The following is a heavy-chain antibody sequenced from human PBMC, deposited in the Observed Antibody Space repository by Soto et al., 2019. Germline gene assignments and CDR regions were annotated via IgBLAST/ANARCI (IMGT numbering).Heavy chain of an antibody. J-gene: IGHJ4*02. CDR1: GGSISSYY. CDR2: IYYSGGT. D-gene: IGHD4-17*01. CDR3: ASRYGRYFDF. Sequence: QVQLQESGPGLVKPSETLSLTCTVSGGSISSYYWSWIRQPPGKGLEWIGYIYYSGGTDYNPSLESRLTISADTAKNQFSLKLSSVTAADTAVYYCASRYGRYFDFWGQGTLVTVSS. V-gene: IGHV4-59*08.